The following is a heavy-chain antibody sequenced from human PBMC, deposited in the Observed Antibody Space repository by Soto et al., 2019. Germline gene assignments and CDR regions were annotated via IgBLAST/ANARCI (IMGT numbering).Heavy chain of an antibody. V-gene: IGHV1-2*02. CDR2: IDPYSGDT. D-gene: IGHD3-22*01. Sequence: ASVKVPCKASGYTFIGYDIHWVRQAPGQGLEWMGWIDPYSGDTNYEQKFQGRINMTRDTAITTAYMELSSLRSEDTAVYYCATGPLPYYYDSSGSERVDYWGQGTLVTVSS. J-gene: IGHJ4*02. CDR1: GYTFIGYD. CDR3: ATGPLPYYYDSSGSERVDY.